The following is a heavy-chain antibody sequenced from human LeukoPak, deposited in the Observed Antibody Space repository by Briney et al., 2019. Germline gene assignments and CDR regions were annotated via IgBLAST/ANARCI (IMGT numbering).Heavy chain of an antibody. CDR1: GFTFDDYT. CDR3: AKDGRYPFDI. V-gene: IGHV3-43*01. CDR2: ISWDGGST. D-gene: IGHD3-16*02. J-gene: IGHJ3*02. Sequence: PGGSLRLSCAASGFTFDDYTMHWVRQAPGKGLEWVSLISWDGGSTYYADSVKGRFTISRDNSKNSLYLQMNSLRTEDTALYYCAKDGRYPFDIWGQGTMVTVSS.